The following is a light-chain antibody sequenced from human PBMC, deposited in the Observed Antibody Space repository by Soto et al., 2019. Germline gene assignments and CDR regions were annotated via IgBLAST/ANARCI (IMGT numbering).Light chain of an antibody. Sequence: DIQMTQSPSSLSASVGDRVTITCRASQGISSYLAWYQQKPGKVPKLLIYAASTLQSGVPSRFSGSGSGTDFTLIIRSLQPEDVATYYCQKYNSAPPLTFGGGTKVEIK. CDR3: QKYNSAPPLT. CDR1: QGISSY. V-gene: IGKV1-27*01. CDR2: AAS. J-gene: IGKJ4*01.